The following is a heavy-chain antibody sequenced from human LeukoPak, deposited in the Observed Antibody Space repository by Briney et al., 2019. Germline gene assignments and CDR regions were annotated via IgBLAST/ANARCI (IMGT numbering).Heavy chain of an antibody. CDR2: ISYDGSNK. J-gene: IGHJ4*02. V-gene: IGHV3-30*18. CDR1: GFTFSSYG. D-gene: IGHD3-10*01. Sequence: GSLRLSCAASGFTFSSYGMHWVRQAPGKGLEWVAVISYDGSNKYYADSVKGRFTISRDNSKNTLYLQMNSLRAEDTAVYYCAKDGASLKYYGSGSYLDYWGQGTLVTVSS. CDR3: AKDGASLKYYGSGSYLDY.